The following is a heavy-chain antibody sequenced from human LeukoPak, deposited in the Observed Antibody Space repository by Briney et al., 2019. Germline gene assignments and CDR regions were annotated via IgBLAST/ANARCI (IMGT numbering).Heavy chain of an antibody. D-gene: IGHD6-13*01. J-gene: IGHJ4*02. CDR2: INPNSGGT. Sequence: ASVKVSCKASGYTFTGYYMHWVRQAPGQGLEWMGWINPNSGGTNYAQKFQGRVTMTRDTSISTAYMGLSRLRSDDTAVYYRARDRGIAAAGDYWGQGTLVTVSS. V-gene: IGHV1-2*02. CDR1: GYTFTGYY. CDR3: ARDRGIAAAGDY.